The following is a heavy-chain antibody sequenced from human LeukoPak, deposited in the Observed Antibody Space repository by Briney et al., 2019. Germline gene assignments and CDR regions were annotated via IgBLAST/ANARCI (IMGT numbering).Heavy chain of an antibody. CDR3: AGGLRDGMDV. Sequence: SETLSLTCAVYGGSFSGYYWSWIRQPPGKGLEWIGEINHSGSTNYNPSLKSRVTISVDTSKNQFSLKLSSVTAADTAVHYCAGGLRDGMDVWGQGTTVTVSS. CDR2: INHSGST. J-gene: IGHJ6*02. V-gene: IGHV4-34*01. CDR1: GGSFSGYY.